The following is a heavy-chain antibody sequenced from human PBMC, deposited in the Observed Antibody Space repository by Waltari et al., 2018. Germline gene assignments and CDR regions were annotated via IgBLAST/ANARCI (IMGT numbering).Heavy chain of an antibody. CDR3: AKAGDGYSYYYYYMDV. J-gene: IGHJ6*03. Sequence: QVQLQESGPGLVKPSETLSLTCRVSGGSIPGNYWCWIRQPPGKGLEWLGYISYSGSATYNTSLKSRVTISVDTAKNQFSLKVRSVTAADTAVYYCAKAGDGYSYYYYYMDVWGNGTTVTVSS. D-gene: IGHD4-4*01. CDR2: ISYSGSA. V-gene: IGHV4-59*13. CDR1: GGSIPGNY.